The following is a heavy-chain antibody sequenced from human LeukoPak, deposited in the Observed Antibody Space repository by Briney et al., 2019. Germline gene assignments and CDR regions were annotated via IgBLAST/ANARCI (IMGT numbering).Heavy chain of an antibody. CDR3: ASERGVAAAPVDY. J-gene: IGHJ4*02. CDR2: INHSGST. CDR1: GGSFSGYY. Sequence: SETLSLTCAVYGGSFSGYYWSWIRQPPGKGLEWIGEINHSGSTNYSPSLKSRVTISVDTSKNQFSLKLSSVTAADTAVYYCASERGVAAAPVDYWGQGTLVTVSS. D-gene: IGHD6-13*01. V-gene: IGHV4-34*01.